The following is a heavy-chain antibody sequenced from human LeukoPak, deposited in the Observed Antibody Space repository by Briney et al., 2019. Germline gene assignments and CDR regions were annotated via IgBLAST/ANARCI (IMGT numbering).Heavy chain of an antibody. CDR1: GFTFSSYS. CDR3: TRDPFGSSPGYYYYYMDV. CDR2: ISSSSSTI. Sequence: GGSLRLSCAASGFTFSSYSMNWVRQAPGKGLEWVSYISSSSSTIYYADSVKGRFTISRDNAKNSLYLQMNSLRAEDTAVYYCTRDPFGSSPGYYYYYMDVWGKGTTVTVSS. V-gene: IGHV3-48*01. D-gene: IGHD6-6*01. J-gene: IGHJ6*03.